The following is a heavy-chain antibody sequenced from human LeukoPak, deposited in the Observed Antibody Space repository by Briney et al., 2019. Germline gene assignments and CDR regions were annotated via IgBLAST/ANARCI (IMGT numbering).Heavy chain of an antibody. CDR3: ARRIAAAAAPYYFDY. CDR1: GFTFSSYA. J-gene: IGHJ4*02. D-gene: IGHD6-13*01. V-gene: IGHV3-23*01. CDR2: ISGSGGST. Sequence: GGSLRLSCAASGFTFSSYAMNWVRQAPGKGLEWVSAISGSGGSTYYADSVKGRFTISRDNAKNTLYLQMNSLRAEDTAVYYCARRIAAAAAPYYFDYWGQGTLVTVSS.